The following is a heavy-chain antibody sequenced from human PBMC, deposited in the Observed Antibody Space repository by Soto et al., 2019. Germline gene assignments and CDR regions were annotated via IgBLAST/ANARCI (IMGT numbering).Heavy chain of an antibody. J-gene: IGHJ4*02. CDR2: ISSSGSTI. Sequence: GGSLRLSCAACGFPFRSSEMTWFRKAPGKGLECVSYISSSGSTIYYADSVKGRFTISRDNAKNSLYLQMNSLRAEDTAVYYCARGYDFDYWGQGTLDTVSS. V-gene: IGHV3-48*03. CDR3: ARGYDFDY. D-gene: IGHD1-1*01. CDR1: GFPFRSSE.